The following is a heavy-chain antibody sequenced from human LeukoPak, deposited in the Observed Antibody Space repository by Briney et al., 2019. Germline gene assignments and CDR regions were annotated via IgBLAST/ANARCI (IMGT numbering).Heavy chain of an antibody. CDR1: GFGSGAYG. CDR2: IWHDGSNK. J-gene: IGHJ4*02. V-gene: IGHV3-30*02. CDR3: VRDLLTLPQKDFDS. D-gene: IGHD2-21*02. Sequence: GRSLRLSCAASGFGSGAYGMHWVRQAPDKGLEWVAFIWHDGSNKYYGDSMKGRFTISRDNSKNTLYRQMSSLRAEDTAVYLCVRDLLTLPQKDFDSWGQGTLVSVSS.